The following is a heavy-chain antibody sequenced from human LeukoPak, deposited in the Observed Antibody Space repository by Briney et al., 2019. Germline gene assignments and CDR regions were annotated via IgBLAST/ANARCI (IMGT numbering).Heavy chain of an antibody. D-gene: IGHD3-10*01. CDR2: IDTHGSVT. CDR1: GYTFSRYW. Sequence: PGGSLRLSYAASGYTFSRYWMHWVRQVPGKGLVWVSRIDTHGSVTNYADSVRGRFTVSRDNAQNILYLQMNSLRPEDTAVYYCARDVAGSGSYWGQGILVTVSS. V-gene: IGHV3-74*01. J-gene: IGHJ4*02. CDR3: ARDVAGSGSY.